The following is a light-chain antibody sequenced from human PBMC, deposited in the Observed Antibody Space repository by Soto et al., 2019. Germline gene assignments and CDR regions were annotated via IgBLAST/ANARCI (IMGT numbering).Light chain of an antibody. J-gene: IGKJ2*01. V-gene: IGKV3-20*01. CDR2: GAS. Sequence: EIVLTQSPGTLSLSPGERATLSCRASQSVSSSFLAWYQQKPGQAPRLLIYGASSRATGISDRFSGSGSGTDFTLTISGLEPEDCAVYYCQQYDSSPTFGQGTKLEIK. CDR1: QSVSSSF. CDR3: QQYDSSPT.